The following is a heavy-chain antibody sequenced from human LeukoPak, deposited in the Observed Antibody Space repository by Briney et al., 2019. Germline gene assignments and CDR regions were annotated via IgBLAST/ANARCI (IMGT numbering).Heavy chain of an antibody. CDR3: ATDLGIAVAGTVGI. CDR1: GYTLTELS. D-gene: IGHD6-19*01. V-gene: IGHV1-24*01. Sequence: ASVKVSCKVFGYTLTELSMHWVRQAPGKGLEWMGGFDPEDGETIYTQKFQGRVTMTEDTSTDTAYMELSSLRSEDTAVYYCATDLGIAVAGTVGIWGQGTMVTASS. J-gene: IGHJ3*02. CDR2: FDPEDGET.